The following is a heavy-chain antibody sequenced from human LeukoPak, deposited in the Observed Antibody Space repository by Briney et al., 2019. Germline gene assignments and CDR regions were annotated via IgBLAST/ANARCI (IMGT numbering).Heavy chain of an antibody. D-gene: IGHD1-26*01. V-gene: IGHV3-23*01. Sequence: GGSLRLSCAASGFTFSSYAMSWVRQAPGKGLEWVSAISGSGGSTYYGDSVKGRFTISRDNSKNTLYLQMNSLRAEDTAVYYCAKINEWELLLPYFDYWGQGTLVTVSS. CDR3: AKINEWELLLPYFDY. CDR2: ISGSGGST. CDR1: GFTFSSYA. J-gene: IGHJ4*02.